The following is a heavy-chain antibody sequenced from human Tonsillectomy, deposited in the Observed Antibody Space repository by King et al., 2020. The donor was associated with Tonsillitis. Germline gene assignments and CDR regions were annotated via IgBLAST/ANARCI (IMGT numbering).Heavy chain of an antibody. J-gene: IGHJ4*02. D-gene: IGHD6-13*01. CDR2: ISYDGSNK. Sequence: QLVQSGGGVVQPGRSLRLSCAASGFTFSFYGMHWVRQAPGKGLEWVAVISYDGSNKYYADSVKGRFTISRDNSKNTLYLQMNSLRAEDTAVYYCAKDLGYSSSWYDGQFDYWGQGTLVTVSS. CDR3: AKDLGYSSSWYDGQFDY. CDR1: GFTFSFYG. V-gene: IGHV3-30*18.